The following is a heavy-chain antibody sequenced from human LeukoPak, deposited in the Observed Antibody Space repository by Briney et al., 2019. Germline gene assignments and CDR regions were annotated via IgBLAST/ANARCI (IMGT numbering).Heavy chain of an antibody. Sequence: KASETLSLTCTVSGGSVSSGSYYWSWIRQPPGKGLEWIGYIYYSGSTNYNPSLKSRVTISVDTSKNQFSLKLSSVTAADTAVYYCASKGLRLGELLDIWGQGTMVTVSS. D-gene: IGHD3-16*01. CDR1: GGSVSSGSYY. J-gene: IGHJ3*02. CDR3: ASKGLRLGELLDI. CDR2: IYYSGST. V-gene: IGHV4-61*01.